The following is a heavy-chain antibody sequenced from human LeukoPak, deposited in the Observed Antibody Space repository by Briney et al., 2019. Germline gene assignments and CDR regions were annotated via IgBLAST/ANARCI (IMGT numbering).Heavy chain of an antibody. CDR1: GGSISSGGYY. V-gene: IGHV4-30-2*01. CDR3: ARVLSGSYNY. J-gene: IGHJ4*02. CDR2: IYHSGST. Sequence: SETLSLTCTVSGGSISSGGYYWSWIRQPPGKGLEWIGYIYHSGSTYYNPSLKSRVTISVDRSKNQFSLKLSSVTAADTAVYYYARVLSGSYNYWGQGTLVTVSS. D-gene: IGHD1-26*01.